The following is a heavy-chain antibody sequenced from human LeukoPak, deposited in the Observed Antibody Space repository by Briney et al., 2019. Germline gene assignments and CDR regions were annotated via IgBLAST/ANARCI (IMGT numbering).Heavy chain of an antibody. D-gene: IGHD2-8*01. CDR3: TSLSDAIESFGTRNY. V-gene: IGHV3-74*01. Sequence: GGSLRLSCAASGFTFSSYWVHWVRQAPGKGLVWVSRINSDGSSSTYADSVKGRFTISRDNSKNTLYLQMNSLRAEDTAVYYCTSLSDAIESFGTRNYWGQGTLVTVSS. CDR1: GFTFSSYW. CDR2: INSDGSSS. J-gene: IGHJ4*02.